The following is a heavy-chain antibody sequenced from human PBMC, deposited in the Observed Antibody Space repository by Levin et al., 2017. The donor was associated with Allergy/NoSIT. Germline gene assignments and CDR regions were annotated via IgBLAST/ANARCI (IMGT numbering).Heavy chain of an antibody. Sequence: GESLKISCSVSGFSLINYSMNWVRQAPGKGLEWLSSISATSSHIFYADSVRGRFTISRDNAKNSLSLHMTSLRAEDPAVYYCAREAGAGNWNEQYYFEYWGQGALVTVSS. D-gene: IGHD1-1*01. CDR2: ISATSSHI. CDR1: GFSLINYS. J-gene: IGHJ4*02. CDR3: AREAGAGNWNEQYYFEY. V-gene: IGHV3-21*06.